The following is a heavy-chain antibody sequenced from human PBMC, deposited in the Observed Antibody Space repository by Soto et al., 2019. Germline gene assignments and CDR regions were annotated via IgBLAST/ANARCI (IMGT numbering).Heavy chain of an antibody. Sequence: QVQLVQSGAEVKKPGSSVKVSCKASGGTFSSYTISWVRQAPGQGLEWMGRIIPILGIANYAQKFQGRVTXXAXKXXSTAYMELSSLRSEDTAVYYCARRSTSWHANWFDPWGQGTLVTVSS. CDR2: IIPILGIA. CDR1: GGTFSSYT. D-gene: IGHD2-2*01. CDR3: ARRSTSWHANWFDP. J-gene: IGHJ5*02. V-gene: IGHV1-69*02.